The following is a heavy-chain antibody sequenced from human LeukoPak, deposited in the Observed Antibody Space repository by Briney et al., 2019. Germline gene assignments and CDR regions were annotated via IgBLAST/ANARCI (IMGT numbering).Heavy chain of an antibody. V-gene: IGHV4-34*01. CDR3: ARGSSLITMIVVVRGFDY. J-gene: IGHJ4*02. CDR1: GGSFSGYY. D-gene: IGHD3-22*01. CDR2: INHSGST. Sequence: PSETLSLTCAVYGGSFSGYYWSWIRQPPGEGLEWIGEINHSGSTNYNPSLKSRVTISVDTSKNQFSLKLSSVTAADTAVYYCARGSSLITMIVVVRGFDYWGQGTLVTVSS.